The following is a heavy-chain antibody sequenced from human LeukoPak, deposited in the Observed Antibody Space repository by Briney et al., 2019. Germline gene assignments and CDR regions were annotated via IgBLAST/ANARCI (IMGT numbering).Heavy chain of an antibody. D-gene: IGHD4-17*01. CDR2: IYPGDSDT. CDR3: ARRTTVTTWHWFDP. V-gene: IGHV5-51*01. Sequence: GESLKISCKGPGYSFTSYWIGWVCQMPGKGLEWMGIIYPGDSDTRYSPSFQGQVTISADKSISTAYLQWSSLKASDTAMYYCARRTTVTTWHWFDPWGQGTLVTVSS. CDR1: GYSFTSYW. J-gene: IGHJ5*02.